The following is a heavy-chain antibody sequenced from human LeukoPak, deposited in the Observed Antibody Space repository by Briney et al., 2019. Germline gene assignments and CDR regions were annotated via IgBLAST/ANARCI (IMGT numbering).Heavy chain of an antibody. J-gene: IGHJ4*02. Sequence: GGSLRLSCAASGFTFSSYAMSWFRQAPGKGLDSVSGISGSGDSTYYADSVKGRFTISRDNSKNTLYLQMNSLRAEDTAVYYCAKAGAVVVVVAKYFDYWGQGTLVTVSS. D-gene: IGHD2-15*01. CDR2: ISGSGDST. V-gene: IGHV3-23*01. CDR3: AKAGAVVVVVAKYFDY. CDR1: GFTFSSYA.